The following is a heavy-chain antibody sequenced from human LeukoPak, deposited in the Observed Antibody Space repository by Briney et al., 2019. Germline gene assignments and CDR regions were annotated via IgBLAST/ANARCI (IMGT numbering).Heavy chain of an antibody. D-gene: IGHD2-15*01. CDR2: INYSGST. CDR3: AREDIVVAVAATRNHDAFDI. V-gene: IGHV4-34*01. CDR1: GGSFSGYY. Sequence: SETLSLTCAVYGGSFSGYYWSWIRQPPGKGLEWIGEINYSGSTNYNPSLKSRVTISVDTSKNQFSLKLSSVTAADTAVYYCAREDIVVAVAATRNHDAFDIWGQGTMVTVSS. J-gene: IGHJ3*02.